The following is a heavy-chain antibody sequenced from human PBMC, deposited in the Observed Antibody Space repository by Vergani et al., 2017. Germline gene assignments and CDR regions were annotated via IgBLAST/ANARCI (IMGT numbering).Heavy chain of an antibody. D-gene: IGHD2-2*01. CDR2: INPSGGST. CDR3: ARGQIVVVPAAPAPFYYYMDV. Sequence: QVQLVQSGAEVKKPGASVKVSCKASGYTFTSYGISWVRQAPGQGLEWMGIINPSGGSTSYEQKFQGRVTMTRETSTSTVYMWLSSLRSEDTAVYYCARGQIVVVPAAPAPFYYYMDVWGKGTTVTVSS. CDR1: GYTFTSYG. J-gene: IGHJ6*03. V-gene: IGHV1-46*01.